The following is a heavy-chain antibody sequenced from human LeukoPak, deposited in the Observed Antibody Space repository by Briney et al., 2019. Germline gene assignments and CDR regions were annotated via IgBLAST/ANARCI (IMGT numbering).Heavy chain of an antibody. CDR1: GFTFSSYA. D-gene: IGHD2-15*01. J-gene: IGHJ4*02. CDR3: ANCGGSCYYFLD. CDR2: ISGSGGST. Sequence: ETGGSLRLSCAASGFTFSSYAMSGVRQAPGKGLEWVSAISGSGGSTYYADSVKGRFTISRDNSKNTLYLQMNSLRAEDTAVYYCANCGGSCYYFLDWGQGTLVTVSS. V-gene: IGHV3-23*01.